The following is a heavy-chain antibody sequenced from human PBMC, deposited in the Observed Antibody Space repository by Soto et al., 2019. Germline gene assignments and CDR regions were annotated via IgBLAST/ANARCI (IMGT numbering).Heavy chain of an antibody. CDR2: ISAYNGNT. CDR3: ARESNSGYHSGVAY. Sequence: ASVKVSCKASGYTFTSYGISWVRQAPGQGLEWMGWISAYNGNTNYAQKLQGRVTMTTDTSTSTAYMELRSLRSDDTAVYYCARESNSGYHSGVAYWGQGTLVTVSS. J-gene: IGHJ4*02. D-gene: IGHD5-12*01. CDR1: GYTFTSYG. V-gene: IGHV1-18*01.